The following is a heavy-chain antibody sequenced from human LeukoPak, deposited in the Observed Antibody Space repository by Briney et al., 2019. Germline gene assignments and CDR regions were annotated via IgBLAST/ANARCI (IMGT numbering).Heavy chain of an antibody. D-gene: IGHD2-2*01. CDR2: VYPGYCDT. CDR1: GYIFTNYW. CDR3: IRPPAVGYDRPGLYFYYMDV. Sequence: MLGESLKISCKGSGYIFTNYWIGWVRQGPGKGLEWMGIVYPGYCDTRYSPSFEGLVTISADKSINTGYLQWSSLKASDTAIYSCIRPPAVGYDRPGLYFYYMDVWGKGTPVTVSS. V-gene: IGHV5-51*01. J-gene: IGHJ6*03.